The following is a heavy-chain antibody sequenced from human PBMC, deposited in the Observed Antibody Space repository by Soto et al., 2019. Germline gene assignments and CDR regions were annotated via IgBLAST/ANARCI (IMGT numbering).Heavy chain of an antibody. Sequence: GASVKVSCKASGYTFSDYYIHWVRQAPGQGLEWVGWISAYNGNSNYAQKYHGRVTMTTDTSTNTAYMEMSSLRSDDTAVYYCARIADCSTTSCSFPSRFHIRGYYYYYGLDVWGQGTTVTVSS. CDR3: ARIADCSTTSCSFPSRFHIRGYYYYYGLDV. J-gene: IGHJ6*02. D-gene: IGHD2-2*01. CDR1: GYTFSDYY. V-gene: IGHV1-18*04. CDR2: ISAYNGNS.